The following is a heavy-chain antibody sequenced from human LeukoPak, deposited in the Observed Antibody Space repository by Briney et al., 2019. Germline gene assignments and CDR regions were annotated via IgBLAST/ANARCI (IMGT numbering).Heavy chain of an antibody. V-gene: IGHV3-66*01. J-gene: IGHJ4*02. Sequence: GGSLRLSCAASGFTFSSYAMSWVRQAPGKGLEWVSVIYSGGTTYYADSVQGRFTISRDNSKNTLYLQMNSLRAEDTAVYYCASSPTPDYWGQGTLVTVSS. CDR3: ASSPTPDY. CDR2: IYSGGTT. CDR1: GFTFSSYA.